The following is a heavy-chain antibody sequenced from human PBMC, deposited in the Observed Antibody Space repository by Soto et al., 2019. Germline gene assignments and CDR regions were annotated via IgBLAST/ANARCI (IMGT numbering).Heavy chain of an antibody. CDR2: LNHSGST. CDR3: ARGGLLPDY. J-gene: IGHJ4*02. Sequence: SETLSLTCAVYGGSFSGYYWSWIRQPPGKGLEWIGELNHSGSTNYNPSLKSRVTISVDRSKNQFSLRLSSVTAADAAVYYCARGGLLPDYWGQGTLVTVSS. D-gene: IGHD6-19*01. CDR1: GGSFSGYY. V-gene: IGHV4-34*01.